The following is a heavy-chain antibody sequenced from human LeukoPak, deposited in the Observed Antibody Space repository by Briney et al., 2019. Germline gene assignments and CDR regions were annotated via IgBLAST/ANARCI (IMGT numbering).Heavy chain of an antibody. J-gene: IGHJ4*02. D-gene: IGHD7-27*01. CDR3: AKDGGLWVSAHWGDS. CDR1: GFTFSNYA. CDR2: VSGSGDRT. Sequence: GGSLRLSCAASGFTFSNYAMSWVRQAPGKGLEWISAVSGSGDRTYYAGSVKGRFTISRDNSKNIVYLRMKSLRAEDTAVYYCAKDGGLWVSAHWGDSWGRGTLVTVSS. V-gene: IGHV3-23*01.